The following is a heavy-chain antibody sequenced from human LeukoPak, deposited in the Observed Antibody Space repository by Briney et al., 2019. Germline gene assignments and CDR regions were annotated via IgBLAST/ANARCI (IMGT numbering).Heavy chain of an antibody. CDR1: GFSFNTYW. V-gene: IGHV3-74*01. CDR2: IKTDGSST. Sequence: PGGSLRLCCAASGFSFNTYWMYWVRQVPEKGLVWVSRIKTDGSSTSYADSVKGRFTISRDNAKNTLYLQMNSLRAEDTAVYYCTTLYSGAMDCWGQGTLVTVSS. CDR3: TTLYSGAMDC. J-gene: IGHJ4*02. D-gene: IGHD1-26*01.